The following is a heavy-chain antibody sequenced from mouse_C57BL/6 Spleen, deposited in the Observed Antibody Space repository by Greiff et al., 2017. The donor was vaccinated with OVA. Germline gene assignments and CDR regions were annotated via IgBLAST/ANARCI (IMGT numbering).Heavy chain of an antibody. V-gene: IGHV1-64*01. CDR2: IHPNSGST. J-gene: IGHJ2*01. CDR3: APQYYGSPSFEY. Sequence: VQLQQPGAELVKPGASVKLSCKASGYTFTSYWMHWVKQRPGQGLEWIGMIHPNSGSTNYNEKFKSKATLTVDKSSSTAYMQLSSLTSEDSAVYYCAPQYYGSPSFEYWGQGTTLTVSS. D-gene: IGHD1-1*01. CDR1: GYTFTSYW.